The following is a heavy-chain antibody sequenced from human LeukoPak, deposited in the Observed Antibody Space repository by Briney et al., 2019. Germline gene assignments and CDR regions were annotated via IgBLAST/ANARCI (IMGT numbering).Heavy chain of an antibody. CDR2: IYYSGST. Sequence: SETLSLTCTVSGGSISSGSYYWSWIRQPPGKGLEWIGYIYYSGSTNYNPSLKSRVTISVDTSKNQFSLKLSSVTAADTAVYYCASSPTIFGVVISYYFDYWGQGTLVTVSS. CDR1: GGSISSGSYY. V-gene: IGHV4-61*01. CDR3: ASSPTIFGVVISYYFDY. D-gene: IGHD3-3*01. J-gene: IGHJ4*02.